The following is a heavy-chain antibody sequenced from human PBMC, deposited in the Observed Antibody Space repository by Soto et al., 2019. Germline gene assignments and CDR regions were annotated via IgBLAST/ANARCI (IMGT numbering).Heavy chain of an antibody. CDR1: GGSISSGGYY. V-gene: IGHV4-39*01. D-gene: IGHD1-1*01. Sequence: SETLSLTCTVSGGSISSGGYYWSWIRQHPGKGLEWIGSIYYSGSTYYSPSLKSRVAVSVDTSKNQFSLHLSSVTAADTAVYFCARTSAPGGYYFDYWGQGTLVTVSS. CDR2: IYYSGST. J-gene: IGHJ4*02. CDR3: ARTSAPGGYYFDY.